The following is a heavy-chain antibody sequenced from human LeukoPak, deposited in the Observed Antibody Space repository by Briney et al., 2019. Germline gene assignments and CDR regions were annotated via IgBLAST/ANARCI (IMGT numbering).Heavy chain of an antibody. Sequence: PSETLSLTRTVSGDSISSGDYYWSWIRQPAGKGLEWIGRIYTSGSTNYNPSLKSRVTISVDTSKNQFSLKLTSVTAADTAVYYCARGPYKYDGSGAFDIWGQGAVVTVSS. CDR1: GDSISSGDYY. J-gene: IGHJ3*02. V-gene: IGHV4-61*02. CDR2: IYTSGST. CDR3: ARGPYKYDGSGAFDI. D-gene: IGHD3-22*01.